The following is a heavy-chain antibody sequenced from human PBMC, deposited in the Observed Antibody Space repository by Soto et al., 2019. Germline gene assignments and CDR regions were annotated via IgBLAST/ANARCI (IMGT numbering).Heavy chain of an antibody. CDR1: EFTFSNYA. CDR2: ISYDGNNK. CDR3: ARGPSYSDSYFDS. J-gene: IGHJ4*02. D-gene: IGHD4-17*01. V-gene: IGHV3-30*03. Sequence: SLRLSCAASEFTFSNYAMHWVRQPPGKGLQWLAVISYDGNNKYYADSVEGRFTISRDNSKNTVYLQMNSLRLEDTAVYYCARGPSYSDSYFDSWGQGTLVTVSS.